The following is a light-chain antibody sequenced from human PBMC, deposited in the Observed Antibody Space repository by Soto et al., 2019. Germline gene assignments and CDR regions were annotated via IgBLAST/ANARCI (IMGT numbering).Light chain of an antibody. V-gene: IGKV3-15*01. J-gene: IGKJ1*01. CDR1: QDVSNN. Sequence: EIVMTQSPATLSVPPGERATLSCRASQDVSNNLAWYQKKPGQAPRLLIYGASTRATGIPARFSGSGSGTEFTLTISSLQSEDFAVYYCHQYDDWPPGGTFGQGTKVEV. CDR3: HQYDDWPPGGT. CDR2: GAS.